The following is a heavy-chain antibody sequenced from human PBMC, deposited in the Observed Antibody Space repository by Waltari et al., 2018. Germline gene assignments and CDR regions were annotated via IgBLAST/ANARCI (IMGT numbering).Heavy chain of an antibody. D-gene: IGHD3-10*01. CDR1: GGSVSSPAYY. CDR3: ASHLWYRDLSRVAFDF. J-gene: IGHJ4*02. CDR2: IYYSGST. Sequence: QLQLQESGPALVRPSETLSLSCTVSGGSVSSPAYYWSWVRQSPGKGLEWIETIYYSGSTSYNPSLTSRVTISIDPSKNQLSLELPSVTAADTAIYYCASHLWYRDLSRVAFDFWGQGTLVAVSS. V-gene: IGHV4-39*07.